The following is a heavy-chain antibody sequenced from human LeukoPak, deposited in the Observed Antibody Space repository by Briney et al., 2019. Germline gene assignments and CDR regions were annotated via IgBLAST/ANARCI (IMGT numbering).Heavy chain of an antibody. CDR1: GYTFTGYY. V-gene: IGHV1-2*02. CDR2: INPNSGGT. J-gene: IGHJ2*01. Sequence: ASVKVSCKASGYTFTGYYMHWVRQAPGQGLEWMGWINPNSGGTNYAQKFQGRVTMTRDTSISTAYMELSRLRSDETAVYYCASPWGRWFGELIWYFDLWGRGTLVTVSS. D-gene: IGHD3-10*01. CDR3: ASPWGRWFGELIWYFDL.